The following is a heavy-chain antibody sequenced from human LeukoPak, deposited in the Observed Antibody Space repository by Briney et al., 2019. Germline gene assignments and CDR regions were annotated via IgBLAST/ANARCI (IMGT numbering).Heavy chain of an antibody. D-gene: IGHD3-3*01. CDR2: MNPNSGNT. CDR3: ARSPSPFYDFWSGYYAYYYGMDV. CDR1: GYTFTSYD. J-gene: IGHJ6*02. Sequence: ASVKVSCKASGYTFTSYDINWVRQATGQGLEWMGGMNPNSGNTGYAQKFQGRVTMTRNTSISTAYMELSSLRSGDTAVYYCARSPSPFYDFWSGYYAYYYGMDVWGQGTTVTVSS. V-gene: IGHV1-8*01.